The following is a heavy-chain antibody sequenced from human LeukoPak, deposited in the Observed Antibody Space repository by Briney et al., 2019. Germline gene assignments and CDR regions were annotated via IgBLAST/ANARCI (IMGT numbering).Heavy chain of an antibody. CDR1: GFTFSRNT. J-gene: IGHJ4*02. Sequence: GGSLRLSCAGSGFTFSRNTMSWVRQAPGRGLEWVSAISNTGGRTDYADSVKGRFTISRDNSKSTVYLQMDSLRAEDTAVYYCARDEDTSALSEYWGQGTLVTVSS. D-gene: IGHD2/OR15-2a*01. CDR2: ISNTGGRT. V-gene: IGHV3-23*01. CDR3: ARDEDTSALSEY.